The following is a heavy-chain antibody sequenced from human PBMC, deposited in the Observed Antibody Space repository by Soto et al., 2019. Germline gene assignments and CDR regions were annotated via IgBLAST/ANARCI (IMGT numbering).Heavy chain of an antibody. D-gene: IGHD3-16*01. CDR3: TTFPGGLRLGELFGY. V-gene: IGHV3-15*01. J-gene: IGHJ4*02. CDR1: GFTFSSYA. CDR2: IKSKTDGGTT. Sequence: GGSLRLSCAASGFTFSSYAMSWVRQAPGKGLEWVGRIKSKTDGGTTDYAAPVKGRFTISRDDSKNTLYLQMNSLKTEDTAVYYCTTFPGGLRLGELFGYWGQGTLVTVSS.